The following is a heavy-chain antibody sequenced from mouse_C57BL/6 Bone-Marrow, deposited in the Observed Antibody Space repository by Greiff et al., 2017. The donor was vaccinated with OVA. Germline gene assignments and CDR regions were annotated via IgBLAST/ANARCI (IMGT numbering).Heavy chain of an antibody. Sequence: EVKLVESGGGLVKPGGSLKLSCAASGFTFSDYGMHWVRQAPEKGLEWVAYISSGSSTIYYADTVKGRFPISRDNAKNTLFLQMTSLRSEDAAMYYCARSDLLWSYYFDYWGQGTTLTVSS. CDR3: ARSDLLWSYYFDY. V-gene: IGHV5-17*01. CDR1: GFTFSDYG. J-gene: IGHJ2*01. D-gene: IGHD2-1*01. CDR2: ISSGSSTI.